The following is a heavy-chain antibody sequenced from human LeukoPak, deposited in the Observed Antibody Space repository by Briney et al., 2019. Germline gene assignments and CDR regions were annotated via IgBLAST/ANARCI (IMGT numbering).Heavy chain of an antibody. CDR3: AKRGIVIRAVLVVGFHKEAYFFDC. CDR2: ISGSGGGT. CDR1: GITLSNYG. Sequence: GGSLRLSCAVSGITLSNYGMSWVRQAPGRGLEWVAGISGSGGGTNYADSVKGRFTISRDNPKNALYLQMNSLRAEDTAVYFCAKRGIVIRAVLVVGFHKEAYFFDCWGQGALVTVSS. J-gene: IGHJ4*02. D-gene: IGHD3-16*01. V-gene: IGHV3-23*01.